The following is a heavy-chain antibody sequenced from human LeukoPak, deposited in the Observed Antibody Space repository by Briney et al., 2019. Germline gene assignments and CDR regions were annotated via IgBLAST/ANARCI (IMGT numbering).Heavy chain of an antibody. J-gene: IGHJ6*02. Sequence: SETLSLTGIVSGGSVSSGSYYWSWIRQPPGKGLEWFGYIYNSVTTSYNPSLKSRVTISVDTSKTQLSLKLSSVTPADTAEYYCVRDLVATIDHYYYGMDVWGQGTTVTVSS. V-gene: IGHV4-61*01. CDR2: IYNSVTT. CDR3: VRDLVATIDHYYYGMDV. D-gene: IGHD5-12*01. CDR1: GGSVSSGSYY.